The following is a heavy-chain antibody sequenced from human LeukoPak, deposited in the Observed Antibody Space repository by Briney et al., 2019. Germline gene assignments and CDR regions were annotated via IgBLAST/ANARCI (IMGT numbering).Heavy chain of an antibody. J-gene: IGHJ6*02. CDR3: ARLPPSYYYDSSGYYPAYYYYGMDV. D-gene: IGHD3-22*01. V-gene: IGHV4-61*02. CDR1: GGSISSGSYY. CDR2: IYTSGST. Sequence: PSETLSLTCTVSGGSISSGSYYWSWIRQPARKGLEWIGRIYTSGSTNYNPSLKSRVTISVDTSKNQFSLKLSSVTAADTAVYYCARLPPSYYYDSSGYYPAYYYYGMDVWGQGTTVTVSS.